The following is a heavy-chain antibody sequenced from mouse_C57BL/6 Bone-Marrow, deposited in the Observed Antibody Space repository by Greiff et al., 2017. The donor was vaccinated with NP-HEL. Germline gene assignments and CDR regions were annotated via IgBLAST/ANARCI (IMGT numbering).Heavy chain of an antibody. CDR1: GYTFTSYN. J-gene: IGHJ1*03. CDR3: ASHCTTVVAPYFDV. D-gene: IGHD1-1*01. Sequence: QVQLQQSGAELVRPGASVKMSCKASGYTFTSYNMHWVKQTPRQGLEWIGAIYPGNGDTSYNQTFKGTATLTVDKSSSTAYMQLSSLTSEDSAVYLCASHCTTVVAPYFDVWGTGTTVTVSS. CDR2: IYPGNGDT. V-gene: IGHV1-12*01.